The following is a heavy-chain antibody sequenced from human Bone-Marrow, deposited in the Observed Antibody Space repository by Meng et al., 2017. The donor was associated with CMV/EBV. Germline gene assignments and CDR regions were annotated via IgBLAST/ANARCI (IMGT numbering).Heavy chain of an antibody. CDR1: GYTFANYG. CDR2: IYAYNGNT. D-gene: IGHD2-2*01. CDR3: ARDPRPDCSSSSCSLGD. J-gene: IGHJ4*02. Sequence: SVKVSCKASGYTFANYGITWVRQAPGQGLEWMGWIYAYNGNTNYALNLQERVTMTTDSSTSTAYMELASLIPDDTAVYYCARDPRPDCSSSSCSLGDWGQGALVTVSS. V-gene: IGHV1-18*01.